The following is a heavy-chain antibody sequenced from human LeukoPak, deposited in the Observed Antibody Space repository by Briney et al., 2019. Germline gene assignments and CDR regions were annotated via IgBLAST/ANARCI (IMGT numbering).Heavy chain of an antibody. D-gene: IGHD4-23*01. V-gene: IGHV3-21*01. CDR1: GFTFSSYS. CDR3: AREASDYGGND. CDR2: ISSSSSYI. J-gene: IGHJ4*02. Sequence: GGSLRLSCAASGFTFSSYSMNWVRQAPGKGLEWVSSISSSSSYIYYADSVKGRFTISRDNAKNSLYLQMNGLRAEDTAVYYCAREASDYGGNDWGQGTLVTVSS.